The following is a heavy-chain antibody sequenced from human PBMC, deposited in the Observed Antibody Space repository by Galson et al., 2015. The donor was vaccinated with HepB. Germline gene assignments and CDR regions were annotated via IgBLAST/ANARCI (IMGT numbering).Heavy chain of an antibody. CDR2: INPNSGGT. V-gene: IGHV1-2*02. D-gene: IGHD2-2*01. J-gene: IGHJ4*02. CDR3: ARARYSTSPLDY. CDR1: GYTFTGYY. Sequence: SVKVSCKASGYTFTGYYMHWVRQAPGQGLEWMGWINPNSGGTNYAQKFQGRVTMTRDTSISTAYMELSRLRSDDTAVYYCARARYSTSPLDYWGQGALVTVSS.